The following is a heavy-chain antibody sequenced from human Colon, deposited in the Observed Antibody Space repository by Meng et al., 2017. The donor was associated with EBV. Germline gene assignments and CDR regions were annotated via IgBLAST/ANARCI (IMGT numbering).Heavy chain of an antibody. Sequence: VHCHESVPDLVSPSEHLPLPCSVSAGSCSRNDYPWSWIRQPPGKGLEWIGCMYDSGSAKYNPSLNSRVTISIDTTRNHFVLKLTSVTAADTAVYYCAYYFVGRGGTGSWGQGTLVTVSS. CDR1: AGSCSRNDYP. D-gene: IGHD2-8*02. CDR3: AYYFVGRGGTGS. V-gene: IGHV4-61*03. J-gene: IGHJ5*02. CDR2: MYDSGSA.